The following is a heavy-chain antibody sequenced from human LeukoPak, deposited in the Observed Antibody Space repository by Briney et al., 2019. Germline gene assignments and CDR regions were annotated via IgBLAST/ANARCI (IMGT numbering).Heavy chain of an antibody. CDR1: GFTFSSYW. V-gene: IGHV3-74*01. CDR3: ARRDYGSGSYYDY. D-gene: IGHD3-10*01. Sequence: GGSLRLSCAASGFTFSSYWMHWVRQAPGKGLVWVSRINSDGSSTSYADSVKGRFTISRDNAKNTLYLQMNSLRAEDTAMYYCARRDYGSGSYYDYWGQGTLVTVSS. J-gene: IGHJ4*02. CDR2: INSDGSST.